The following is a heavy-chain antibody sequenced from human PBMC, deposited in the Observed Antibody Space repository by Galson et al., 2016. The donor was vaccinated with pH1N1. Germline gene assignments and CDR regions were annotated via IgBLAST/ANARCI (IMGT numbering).Heavy chain of an antibody. V-gene: IGHV5-51*03. Sequence: QSGAEVKKPGESLKISCTASGYIFTSQWIAWVRQVPGKGLEWVGVVNPGGSTIRYSPSFQGQVTISGDKSISTAYLQWISLRASDTAMYYCARQYDFGDYRGNAFDIWGQATVVIVSS. CDR3: ARQYDFGDYRGNAFDI. CDR1: GYIFTSQW. D-gene: IGHD4-17*01. CDR2: VNPGGSTI. J-gene: IGHJ3*02.